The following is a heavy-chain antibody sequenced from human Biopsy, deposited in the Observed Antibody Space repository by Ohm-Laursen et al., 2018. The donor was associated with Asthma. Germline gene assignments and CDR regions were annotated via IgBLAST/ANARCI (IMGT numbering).Heavy chain of an antibody. CDR2: ISWNSRSI. Sequence: LSLTCAASGLNFEDYVMHWVRQAPGKGLEWVSGISWNSRSIGYGDSVKGRFTISRDNTKNSLYLQMNSLSPEDTAMYYCRALPTRTMYFDSWGQGTLVTVSS. D-gene: IGHD4/OR15-4a*01. V-gene: IGHV3-9*01. J-gene: IGHJ4*02. CDR3: RALPTRTMYFDS. CDR1: GLNFEDYV.